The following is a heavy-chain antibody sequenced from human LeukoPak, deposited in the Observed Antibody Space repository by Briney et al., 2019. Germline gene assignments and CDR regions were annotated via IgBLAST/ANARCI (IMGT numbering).Heavy chain of an antibody. D-gene: IGHD3-22*01. CDR1: GFTFSSYA. V-gene: IGHV3-23*01. J-gene: IGHJ4*02. CDR3: AKGYDSSGYYYFDY. CDR2: ISGSGGST. Sequence: PGGSLRLSCAASGFTFSSYAMSWVRQAPGEGLEWVSAISGSGGSTYYADSVKGRFTISRDNSKNTLYLQMNSLRAEDTAVYYCAKGYDSSGYYYFDYWGQGTLVTVSS.